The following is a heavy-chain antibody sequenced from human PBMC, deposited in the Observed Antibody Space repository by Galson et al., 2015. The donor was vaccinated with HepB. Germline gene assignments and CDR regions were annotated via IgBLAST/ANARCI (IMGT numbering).Heavy chain of an antibody. CDR1: GFTFSSYS. CDR3: ARGIAAAGTAGGY. D-gene: IGHD6-13*01. CDR2: ISSSSSYI. J-gene: IGHJ4*02. Sequence: SLRLSCAASGFTFSSYSMNWVRQAPGKGLEWVSSISSSSSYIYYADSVKGRFTISRDNAKNSLYLQMNSLRAEDTAVYYCARGIAAAGTAGGYWGQGTLVTVSS. V-gene: IGHV3-21*01.